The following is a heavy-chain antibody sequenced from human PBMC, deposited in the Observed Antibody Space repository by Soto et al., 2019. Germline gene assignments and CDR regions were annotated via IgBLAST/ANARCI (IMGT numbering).Heavy chain of an antibody. Sequence: QVQLVQSGAEVKKPGSSVKVSCKASGGTFSSYAISWVRQAPGQGLEWMGGIIPNSGGTNYAQKFQGRVTMTRDTSISTAYMELSRLRSDDTAVYYCARVSYGMDVWGQGTTVTVSS. CDR3: ARVSYGMDV. J-gene: IGHJ6*02. V-gene: IGHV1-2*02. CDR2: IIPNSGGT. CDR1: GGTFSSYA.